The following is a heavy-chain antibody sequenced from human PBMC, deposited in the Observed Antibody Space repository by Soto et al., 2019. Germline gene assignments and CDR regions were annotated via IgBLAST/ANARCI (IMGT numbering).Heavy chain of an antibody. V-gene: IGHV1-3*01. CDR1: GYTFTSYA. D-gene: IGHD2-15*01. CDR3: ARGPGGPDGPGDY. Sequence: QVPLVQSGAEVKKPGASVKVSCKASGYTFTSYAMHWVRQAPGQRLEWMGWINAGNGNTKYSQNFQGRVTITRDTSASTAYMELSSLRSEDTAVYYCARGPGGPDGPGDYWGQGALVTASS. J-gene: IGHJ4*02. CDR2: INAGNGNT.